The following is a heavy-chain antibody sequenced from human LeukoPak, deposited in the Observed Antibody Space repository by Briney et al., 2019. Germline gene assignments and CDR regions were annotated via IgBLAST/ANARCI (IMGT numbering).Heavy chain of an antibody. Sequence: PSETLSLTCTVSGGSISSYYWSRIRQPPGKGLEWIGYINYSGSTDYNPSLKSRVTMSVDTSKNQFSLKLSSVTAADTAVYFRGRRTSYDTLTGYIYWYFDLWGRGTLVTVSS. CDR1: GGSISSYY. CDR3: GRRTSYDTLTGYIYWYFDL. V-gene: IGHV4-59*01. D-gene: IGHD3-9*01. J-gene: IGHJ2*01. CDR2: INYSGST.